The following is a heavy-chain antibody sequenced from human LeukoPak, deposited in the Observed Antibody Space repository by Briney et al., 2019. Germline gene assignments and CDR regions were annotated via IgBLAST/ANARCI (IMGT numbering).Heavy chain of an antibody. D-gene: IGHD3-3*01. Sequence: GSLRLSCAASGFTFSSYAMSWVRQAPGKGLEWVSAISGSGGSTYYADSVKGRFTISRDNSKNTLYLQMNSLRAEDTAVYYCAKDQEDLEWLLSSDYWGQGTLVTVSS. CDR2: ISGSGGST. J-gene: IGHJ4*02. CDR3: AKDQEDLEWLLSSDY. V-gene: IGHV3-23*01. CDR1: GFTFSSYA.